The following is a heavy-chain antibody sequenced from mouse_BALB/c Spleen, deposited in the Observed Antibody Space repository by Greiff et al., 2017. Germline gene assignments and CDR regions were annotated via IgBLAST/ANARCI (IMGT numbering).Heavy chain of an antibody. J-gene: IGHJ4*01. D-gene: IGHD2-3*01. V-gene: IGHV5-17*02. CDR3: ARNGYSYYAMDY. CDR2: ISSGSSTI. Sequence: EVKVVESGGGLVQPGGSRKLSCAASGFTFSSFGMHWVRQAPEKGLEWVAYISSGSSTIYYADTVKGRFTISRDNPKNTLFLQMTSLRSEDTAMYYCARNGYSYYAMDYWGQGTSVTVSS. CDR1: GFTFSSFG.